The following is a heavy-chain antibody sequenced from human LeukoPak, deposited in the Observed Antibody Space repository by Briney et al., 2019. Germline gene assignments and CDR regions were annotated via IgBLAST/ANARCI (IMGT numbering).Heavy chain of an antibody. CDR2: INPNSGGT. Sequence: GASVKVSCKASGYTFTGYYMHWVRQAPGQGLEWMGWINPNSGGTNYAQKFQGRVTMTRDTSISTAYMELSRLRSDDTAVYYYARVPVAGPGVVDYWGQGTLVTVSS. V-gene: IGHV1-2*02. CDR1: GYTFTGYY. J-gene: IGHJ4*02. CDR3: ARVPVAGPGVVDY. D-gene: IGHD6-19*01.